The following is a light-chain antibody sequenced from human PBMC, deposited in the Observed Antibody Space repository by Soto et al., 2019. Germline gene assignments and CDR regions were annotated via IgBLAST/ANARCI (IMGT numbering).Light chain of an antibody. V-gene: IGLV2-23*01. CDR1: SSDVGSYNL. J-gene: IGLJ2*01. Sequence: ALTQPASVSGSPGQSITISCTGTSSDVGSYNLVSWYQQHPGKAPKLMIYEGNKRPSGVSNRFSGSKSGNTASLTISGLQAEDEADYYCSSFSDSTTLLFGGGTKVTVL. CDR3: SSFSDSTTLL. CDR2: EGN.